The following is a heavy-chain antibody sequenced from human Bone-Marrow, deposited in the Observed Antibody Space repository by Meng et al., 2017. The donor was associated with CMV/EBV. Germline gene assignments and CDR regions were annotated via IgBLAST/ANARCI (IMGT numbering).Heavy chain of an antibody. Sequence: SVKVSCKASGYTFTSYGISWVRQAPGQGLEWMGGIIPVFGTADYAKKFQGRVTITTDESTSTAYMELSSLKSEDTAVYYCARGRSVVVPAPFAYWGQGTRVTGYS. D-gene: IGHD2-2*01. CDR1: GYTFTSYG. CDR2: IIPVFGTA. CDR3: ARGRSVVVPAPFAY. V-gene: IGHV1-69*05. J-gene: IGHJ4*02.